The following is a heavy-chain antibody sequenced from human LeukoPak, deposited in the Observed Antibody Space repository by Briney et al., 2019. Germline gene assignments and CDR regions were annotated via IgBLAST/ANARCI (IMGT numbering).Heavy chain of an antibody. CDR1: GFPFSPYA. J-gene: IGHJ3*01. CDR3: VKDMSAFDF. D-gene: IGHD3-16*01. V-gene: IGHV3-30*02. CDR2: IRSDGTIT. Sequence: GGSLRFSGEGSGFPFSPYAMHWFGKAPGKGLEWVSFIRSDGTITYYSDSVEGRFTISRDNSKNTLSLDMNSLRAEDTAVYFCVKDMSAFDFWGQGIMVTVSS.